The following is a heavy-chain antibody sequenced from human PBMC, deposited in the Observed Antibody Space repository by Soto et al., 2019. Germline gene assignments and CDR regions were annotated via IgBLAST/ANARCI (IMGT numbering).Heavy chain of an antibody. J-gene: IGHJ6*02. D-gene: IGHD6-19*01. Sequence: EVQLVESGGGLVQPGGSLRLSCAASGFTFSTYWMHWVRQAPGKGLVWVSRINGDGSSTTNADSVKGRFTISRDNAKNTLYLQMSSLRAEDTAVYYCVRAEQWREAIDGMDVWGQGTTVTVSS. CDR2: INGDGSST. CDR3: VRAEQWREAIDGMDV. V-gene: IGHV3-74*03. CDR1: GFTFSTYW.